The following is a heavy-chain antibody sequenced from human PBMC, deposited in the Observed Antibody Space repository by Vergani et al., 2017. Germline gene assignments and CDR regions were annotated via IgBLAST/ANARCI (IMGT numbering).Heavy chain of an antibody. CDR1: GGSFSGYY. J-gene: IGHJ6*03. Sequence: QVQLQQWGAGLLKPSETLSLTCAVYGGSFSGYYWSWIRQPPGKGLEWIGEINHSGSTNYNPSLKSRVTISVDTSRNQFSLKLNSVTAADTAVYYCAGVQELYDFWGSYRVRYYYYMDVWGKGTTVTVSS. CDR2: INHSGST. V-gene: IGHV4-34*01. D-gene: IGHD3-3*01. CDR3: AGVQELYDFWGSYRVRYYYYMDV.